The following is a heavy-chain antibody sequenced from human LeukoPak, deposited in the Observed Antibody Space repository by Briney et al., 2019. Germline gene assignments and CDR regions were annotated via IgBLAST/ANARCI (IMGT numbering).Heavy chain of an antibody. CDR3: ARGLYYYGSGSYNLGY. V-gene: IGHV3-23*01. J-gene: IGHJ4*02. CDR1: GFTFSSYA. CDR2: ISGSGGST. D-gene: IGHD3-10*01. Sequence: GGSLRLSCAASGFTFSSYAMSWVRQAPGKGLEWVSAISGSGGSTYYADSVKGRFTITRDNSKNTLYLQMNSLRAEDTAVYYCARGLYYYGSGSYNLGYWGQGTLVTVSS.